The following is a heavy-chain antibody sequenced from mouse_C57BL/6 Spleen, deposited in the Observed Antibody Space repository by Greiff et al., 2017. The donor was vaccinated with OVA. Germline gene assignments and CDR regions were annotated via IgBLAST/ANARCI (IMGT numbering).Heavy chain of an antibody. J-gene: IGHJ2*01. CDR3: ARWGRGNYFDY. V-gene: IGHV1-52*01. Sequence: VQLQQPGAELVRPGSSVKLSCKASGYTFTSYWMHWVKQRPIQGLEWIGNIDPSDSETHYNQKFKDKATLTVDKSSSTAYMQLSSLTSEDSAVYYCARWGRGNYFDYWGQGTTLTVSS. CDR1: GYTFTSYW. CDR2: IDPSDSET.